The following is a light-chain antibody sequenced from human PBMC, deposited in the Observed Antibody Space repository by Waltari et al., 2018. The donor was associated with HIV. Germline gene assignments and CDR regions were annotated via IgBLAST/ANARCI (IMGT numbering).Light chain of an antibody. V-gene: IGLV1-40*01. CDR2: ANV. CDR1: FSNVRAGYD. J-gene: IGLJ2*01. Sequence: QSVLTQPPSLSGAPGLSVTISCTGNFSNVRAGYDVHWYQLLPGTAPRLLIYANVNRPSGVPDRFFGSKSGSSASLGISRLQAEDEADYYCQSYDSSLSGVVFGGGTRLTVL. CDR3: QSYDSSLSGVV.